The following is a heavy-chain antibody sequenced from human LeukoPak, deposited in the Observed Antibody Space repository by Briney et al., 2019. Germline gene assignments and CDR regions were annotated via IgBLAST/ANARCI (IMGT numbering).Heavy chain of an antibody. CDR3: ARDNSVGDNAWWFDP. J-gene: IGHJ5*02. Sequence: GASVKVSCKASGYTFTSYAMNWVRQAPGQGLEWMGIINPRGDSTSYAQRFQGRVTMTRDMSTSTDYMELSSLRSEDTAVYYCARDNSVGDNAWWFDPWGQGTLVIVSS. CDR2: INPRGDST. CDR1: GYTFTSYA. D-gene: IGHD1-26*01. V-gene: IGHV1-46*01.